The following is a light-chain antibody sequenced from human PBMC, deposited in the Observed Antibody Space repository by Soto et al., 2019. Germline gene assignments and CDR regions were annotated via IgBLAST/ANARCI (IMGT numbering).Light chain of an antibody. V-gene: IGKV1-5*01. CDR1: QSISSW. J-gene: IGKJ4*01. CDR2: DAS. Sequence: TLSASVGDRVTITCRASQSISSWLAWYQQKPGKAPKLLIYDASSLESGVPSRFSGSGSDTEFTLTINNLQPDDFATYHCQQYNRYSLTFGGGTKVDIK. CDR3: QQYNRYSLT.